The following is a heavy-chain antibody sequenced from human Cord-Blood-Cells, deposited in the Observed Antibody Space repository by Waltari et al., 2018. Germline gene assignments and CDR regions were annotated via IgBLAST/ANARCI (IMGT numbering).Heavy chain of an antibody. CDR3: ARGHGELLSSTSCFDY. J-gene: IGHJ4*02. V-gene: IGHV4-34*01. D-gene: IGHD2-2*01. Sequence: QVQLQQWGAGLLKPSETLSLTCAVYGGSFSGYYWSWIRQPPGKGLEWIGEINQSGSTNYNPTRKSRVTISVDTSKNQFSLRLGSVTAADTAVYYCARGHGELLSSTSCFDYWGQGTLVTVSS. CDR2: INQSGST. CDR1: GGSFSGYY.